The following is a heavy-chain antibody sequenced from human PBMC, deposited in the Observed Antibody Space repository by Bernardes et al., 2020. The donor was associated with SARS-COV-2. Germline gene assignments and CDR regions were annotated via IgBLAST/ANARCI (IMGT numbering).Heavy chain of an antibody. D-gene: IGHD3-22*01. V-gene: IGHV1-2*02. CDR3: ARAYGYPLSPNTMIVVVSFDY. J-gene: IGHJ4*02. CDR2: INPNSGGT. CDR1: GYTFTGYY. Sequence: ASVKVSCKASGYTFTGYYMHWVRQAPGQGLEWMGWINPNSGGTTYAQKFQGRVTMTRDTSISTAYMELSRLRSDDTAVYYCARAYGYPLSPNTMIVVVSFDYWGQGTLVTVSA.